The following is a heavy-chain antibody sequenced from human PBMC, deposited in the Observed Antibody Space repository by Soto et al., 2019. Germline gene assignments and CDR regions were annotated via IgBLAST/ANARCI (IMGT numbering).Heavy chain of an antibody. D-gene: IGHD5-12*01. J-gene: IGHJ6*03. CDR3: ARDINIVAPRASYYYMDV. CDR1: GGSIGRGGYY. CDR2: IYYSGST. V-gene: IGHV4-31*03. Sequence: LSLTCTVSGGSIGRGGYYWSWIRQHPGKGLEWIGYIYYSGSTYYNPSLRSRVTISVDTSKNQFSLKLSSVTAADTAVYYCARDINIVAPRASYYYMDVWGKGTTVTVSS.